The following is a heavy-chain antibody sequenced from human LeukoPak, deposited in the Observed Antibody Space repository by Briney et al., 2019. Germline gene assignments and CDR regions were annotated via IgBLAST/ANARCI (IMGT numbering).Heavy chain of an antibody. J-gene: IGHJ5*02. CDR1: VGTFSSYA. CDR3: AKYLYARAYSGGDCYSNNWFDP. Sequence: GASVKVSCKASVGTFSSYAISWVRQAPGQGLEWMGGIIPIFGTANYAQKFQGRVTITADESTSTAYMKLSSLRSADTAVYYCAKYLYARAYSGGDCYSNNWFDPWGQGTLVTVSS. CDR2: IIPIFGTA. D-gene: IGHD2-21*02. V-gene: IGHV1-69*13.